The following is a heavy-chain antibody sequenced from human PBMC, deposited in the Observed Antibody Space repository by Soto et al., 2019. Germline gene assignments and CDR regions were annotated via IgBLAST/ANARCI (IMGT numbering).Heavy chain of an antibody. CDR2: IYYSGST. CDR3: ARHPGYGIYYFDY. CDR1: GGSISSISYY. V-gene: IGHV4-39*01. Sequence: QLQLQESGPGLVKPSETLSLTCTVSGGSISSISYYWGWIRQPPWKGLEWIGSIYYSGSTYYNPSLESRVTISVDTSKNQYSLKLSSVTAADSSVYYCARHPGYGIYYFDYWGQGTLVTVSS. J-gene: IGHJ4*02. D-gene: IGHD5-18*01.